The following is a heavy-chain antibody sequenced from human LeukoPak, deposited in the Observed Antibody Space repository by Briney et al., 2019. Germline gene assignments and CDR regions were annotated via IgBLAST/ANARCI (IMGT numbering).Heavy chain of an antibody. J-gene: IGHJ4*02. V-gene: IGHV3-11*04. Sequence: GGSLRLSCATSGFTFSDYYMSWIRQTPGKGLEWIAYMSSSGYTIYYADSVRGRFTISRDNANNSLFVQMNSLRADDTAVYYCARDCTNGICRRGYWGQGTLVTVSS. CDR2: MSSSGYTI. CDR1: GFTFSDYY. CDR3: ARDCTNGICRRGY. D-gene: IGHD2-8*01.